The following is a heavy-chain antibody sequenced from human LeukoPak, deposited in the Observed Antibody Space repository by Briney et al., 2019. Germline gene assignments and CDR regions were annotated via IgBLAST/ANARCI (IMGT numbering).Heavy chain of an antibody. CDR3: ATSREGLRYFDA. J-gene: IGHJ4*02. CDR2: IYPGDSDT. V-gene: IGHV5-51*01. CDR1: GYRFTTYW. Sequence: GESLKISCKSSGYRFTTYWIGWVRQMPGKGLEWMGIIYPGDSDTRYSPSFQGQVTISADKSISTAYLQWSSLKASDTAMFYCATSREGLRYFDAWGQGTLVTVSS. D-gene: IGHD3-9*01.